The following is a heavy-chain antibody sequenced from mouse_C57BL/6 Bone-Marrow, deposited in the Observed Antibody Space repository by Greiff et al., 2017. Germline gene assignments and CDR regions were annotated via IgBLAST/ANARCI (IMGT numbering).Heavy chain of an antibody. CDR2: INPSSGYT. Sequence: QVQLQQSGAELAKPGASVTLSCKASGYTFTSYWMHWVKQRPGQGLEWIGYINPSSGYTKYNQKFKDKAPLTADKSSSTAYMQLSSLTYEDSAVYYCAGGLGRVYYAMDYWGQGTSVTVSS. V-gene: IGHV1-7*01. J-gene: IGHJ4*01. D-gene: IGHD4-1*01. CDR3: AGGLGRVYYAMDY. CDR1: GYTFTSYW.